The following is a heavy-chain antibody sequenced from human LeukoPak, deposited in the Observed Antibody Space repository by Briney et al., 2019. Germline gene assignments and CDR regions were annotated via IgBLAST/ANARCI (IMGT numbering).Heavy chain of an antibody. CDR2: IYSGGST. V-gene: IGHV3-53*01. J-gene: IGHJ4*02. CDR3: ARSNPAAGTGFFDY. Sequence: GGSLRLSCAASGFTFSSYGLSWVRQAPGKGLEWVSVIYSGGSTYYADSVRGRFTISRDNSKNTLYLQMNSLRAEDTAVYYCARSNPAAGTGFFDYWGQGTLVTVSS. CDR1: GFTFSSYG. D-gene: IGHD6-19*01.